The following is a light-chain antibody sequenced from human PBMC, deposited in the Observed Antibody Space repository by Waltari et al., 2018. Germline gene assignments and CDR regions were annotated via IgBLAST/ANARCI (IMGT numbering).Light chain of an antibody. V-gene: IGLV2-8*01. CDR3: SSYGGSNNLV. J-gene: IGLJ3*02. CDR2: EVN. CDR1: SSDVGGYNY. Sequence: QSALTQPPSASGSPGQSVTISCTGTSSDVGGYNYVSWYQHHPGKAPKVMIYEVNKRPAGVPDRLSGSKSGNTASLTVSGVQAEDEADYYCSSYGGSNNLVFGGGTKLTVL.